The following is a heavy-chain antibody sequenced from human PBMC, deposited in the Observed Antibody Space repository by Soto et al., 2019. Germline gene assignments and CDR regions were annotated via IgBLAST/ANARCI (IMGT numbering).Heavy chain of an antibody. Sequence: QVQLQQWGAGLVKPSETLSLTCAVSGGSFNGYYWNWIRQPPGRGLEWIGGINHTGGANYNPSLKSRLTISMDTSKNHFYLRLTSVTAADTAVYYCARYPAYCSDGKNCPPGPWGQGTLVTVSS. CDR1: GGSFNGYY. CDR2: INHTGGA. V-gene: IGHV4-34*02. CDR3: ARYPAYCSDGKNCPPGP. D-gene: IGHD2-15*01. J-gene: IGHJ5*02.